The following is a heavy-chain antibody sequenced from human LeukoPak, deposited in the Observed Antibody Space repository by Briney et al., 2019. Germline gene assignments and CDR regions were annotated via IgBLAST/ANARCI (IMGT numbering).Heavy chain of an antibody. J-gene: IGHJ5*02. CDR3: ARGRRSPQLTMVRGTNWFDP. CDR1: GGSFSGYY. Sequence: SETLSLTCAVYGGSFSGYYWSWIRQPPGKGLGWIGEINHSGSTNYNPSLKSRVTISVDTSKNQFSLKLSSVTAADTAVYYCARGRRSPQLTMVRGTNWFDPWGQGTLVTVSS. CDR2: INHSGST. D-gene: IGHD3-10*01. V-gene: IGHV4-34*01.